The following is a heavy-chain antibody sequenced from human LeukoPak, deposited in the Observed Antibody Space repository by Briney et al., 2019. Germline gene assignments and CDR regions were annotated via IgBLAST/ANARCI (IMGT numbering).Heavy chain of an antibody. D-gene: IGHD3-10*01. Sequence: PGGSLRLSCAASGFTFSSYSMNWVRRAAWKGLEWVSYISSSSSTIYYADSVKGRFTISRDNAKNSLYLQMNSLRAEDTAVYYCARDVGVAGSYPNAFDIWGQGTMVTVSS. CDR3: ARDVGVAGSYPNAFDI. J-gene: IGHJ3*02. V-gene: IGHV3-48*01. CDR2: ISSSSSTI. CDR1: GFTFSSYS.